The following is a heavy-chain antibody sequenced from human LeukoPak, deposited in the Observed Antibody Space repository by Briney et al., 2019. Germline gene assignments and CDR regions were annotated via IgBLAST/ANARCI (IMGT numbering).Heavy chain of an antibody. J-gene: IGHJ4*02. CDR3: ARVRMGDDFNPFDY. D-gene: IGHD3-16*01. CDR1: GFTFSRFW. CDR2: INGEGSET. V-gene: IGHV3-74*03. Sequence: PGGSLRLSCAASGFTFSRFWIYGVRHAPGKGLVGVSRINGEGSETMYADSVKGRFTISRDNAKNTLYLQMNSLRAEDTAVYYCARVRMGDDFNPFDYWGQGTLVTVSS.